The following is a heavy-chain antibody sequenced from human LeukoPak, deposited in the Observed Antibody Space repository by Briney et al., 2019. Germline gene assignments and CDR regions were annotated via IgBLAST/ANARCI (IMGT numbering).Heavy chain of an antibody. CDR2: IKSDGST. Sequence: GGSLRLSCAASGFTFSSYWMHWVRQAPGKGLVWVSRIKSDGSTNYADSVKGRFTISGDNAKNTLSLQMNSLRAEDTGVYYCARALSEIGGYYPEYFRHWGQGTLVTVSS. CDR3: ARALSEIGGYYPEYFRH. CDR1: GFTFSSYW. V-gene: IGHV3-74*01. D-gene: IGHD3-22*01. J-gene: IGHJ1*01.